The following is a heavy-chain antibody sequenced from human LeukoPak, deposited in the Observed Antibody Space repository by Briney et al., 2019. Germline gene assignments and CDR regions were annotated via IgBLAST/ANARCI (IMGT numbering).Heavy chain of an antibody. J-gene: IGHJ4*02. V-gene: IGHV3-64D*06. CDR3: VKAGLLWFGELRSYFDY. CDR2: ISSNGGST. CDR1: GFTFSSYA. D-gene: IGHD3-10*01. Sequence: GGSLRLSCSASGFTFSSYAMHWVRQAPGKGLEYVSAISSNGGSTYYADSVKGRFTISRDNSKNTLYLQVSSLRAEDTAVYYCVKAGLLWFGELRSYFDYWGQGTLVTVSS.